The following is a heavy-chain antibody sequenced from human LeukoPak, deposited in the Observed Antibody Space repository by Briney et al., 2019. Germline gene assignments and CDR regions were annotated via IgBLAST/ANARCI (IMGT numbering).Heavy chain of an antibody. CDR1: GGSFSGFF. J-gene: IGHJ3*02. CDR3: ARTNAFDI. CDR2: IFDTGST. V-gene: IGHV4-59*01. Sequence: SETLSLTCTVSGGSFSGFFWSWIRQPPGKGPEWIGYIFDTGSTSYNPSLKGRVSISLDTSKNQFFLKLGSVTAADTAVYYCARTNAFDIRGQGTLVTVAS.